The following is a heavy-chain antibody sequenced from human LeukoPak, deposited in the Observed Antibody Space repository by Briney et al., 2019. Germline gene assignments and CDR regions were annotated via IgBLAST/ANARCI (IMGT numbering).Heavy chain of an antibody. CDR2: INPNSGGT. CDR3: ARGPYSGKKNWFDP. CDR1: GYTFTGYY. V-gene: IGHV1-2*02. Sequence: GASVKVSCKASGYTFTGYYMHWVRQAPGQGLEWMGWINPNSGGTNYAQKFQGRVTMTRDTSISTAYMELSRLRSDDTAVYYCARGPYSGKKNWFDPWGQGTLVTVSS. J-gene: IGHJ5*02. D-gene: IGHD6-13*01.